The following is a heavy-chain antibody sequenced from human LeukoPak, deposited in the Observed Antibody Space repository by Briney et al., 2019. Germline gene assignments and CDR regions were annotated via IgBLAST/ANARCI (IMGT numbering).Heavy chain of an antibody. D-gene: IGHD3-22*01. CDR2: ITWDGGNT. Sequence: PGGSLRLSCAASGFSFDDYAMHWVRQAPGKGLEWVSLITWDGGNTYYADSVKGRFTISRDNAKNSLYLQMNSLRAEDTAVYYCARDTIDSSGYYVGFDYWGQGTLVTVSS. CDR1: GFSFDDYA. J-gene: IGHJ4*02. V-gene: IGHV3-43D*03. CDR3: ARDTIDSSGYYVGFDY.